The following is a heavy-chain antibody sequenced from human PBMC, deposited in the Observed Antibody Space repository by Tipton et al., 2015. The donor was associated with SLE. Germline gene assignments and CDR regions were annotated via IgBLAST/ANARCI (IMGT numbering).Heavy chain of an antibody. J-gene: IGHJ5*02. CDR3: ARGNTGAGAWFDP. Sequence: LRLSCTVSGGSISSYYWSWIRQPPGKGLEWIGYIYYSGSTNYNPSLKSRVTISVDTSKNQFSLKLSSVTAADTAVYYCARGNTGAGAWFDPWGQGTLVTVSS. CDR2: IYYSGST. CDR1: GGSISSYY. V-gene: IGHV4-59*01. D-gene: IGHD1-26*01.